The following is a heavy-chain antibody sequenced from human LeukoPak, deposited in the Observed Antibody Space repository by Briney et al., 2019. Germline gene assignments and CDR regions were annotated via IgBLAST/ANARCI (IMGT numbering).Heavy chain of an antibody. J-gene: IGHJ4*02. CDR1: GGSLTHYY. CDR2: IHSDGTT. Sequence: PSETLSLTCSVSGGSLTHYYWGWIRQPPGKGLEFIGYIHSDGTTNYDSSLQSRVAISLDTSKIQFSLRLYSVTAADTALYFCARLNFRGGEALHFDSWGQGTLVAVSS. D-gene: IGHD3-16*01. CDR3: ARLNFRGGEALHFDS. V-gene: IGHV4-4*09.